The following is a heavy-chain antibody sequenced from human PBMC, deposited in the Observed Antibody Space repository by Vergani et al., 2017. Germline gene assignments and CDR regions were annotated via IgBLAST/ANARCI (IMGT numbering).Heavy chain of an antibody. D-gene: IGHD4-17*01. Sequence: QVQLQQWGAGLLKPSETLSLTCAVYGGSFSGYYWSWIRQPPGKGLEWIGEINHSGSTNYNPSLKSRVTISVDTSKNQFSLKLSSVTAADTAVYYCARVGQGIDGDYFFYYYYYMDVWGKGTTVTVSS. CDR2: INHSGST. V-gene: IGHV4-34*01. CDR1: GGSFSGYY. CDR3: ARVGQGIDGDYFFYYYYYMDV. J-gene: IGHJ6*03.